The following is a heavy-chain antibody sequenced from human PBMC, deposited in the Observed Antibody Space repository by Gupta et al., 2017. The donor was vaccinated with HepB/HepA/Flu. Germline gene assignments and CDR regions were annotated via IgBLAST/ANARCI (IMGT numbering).Heavy chain of an antibody. Sequence: QVQLVQSGAEVKKPGASVKVSCKASGYTFSTDYMHWVRQAPGQGLEWVGIINPSGGATSYGQKFQGRVTMTRDTSTSTVYMELSSLRSEDTAIYYCARRVGATNRDAFDIWGQGTLVTVSS. D-gene: IGHD1-26*01. CDR3: ARRVGATNRDAFDI. J-gene: IGHJ3*02. CDR2: INPSGGAT. CDR1: GYTFSTDY. V-gene: IGHV1-46*01.